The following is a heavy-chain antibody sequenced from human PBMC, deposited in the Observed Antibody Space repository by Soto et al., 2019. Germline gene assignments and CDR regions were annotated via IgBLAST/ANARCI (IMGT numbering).Heavy chain of an antibody. Sequence: GGSLRLSCAASGFTFSSYAMSWVRQAPGKGLEWVSAISGSGGSTYYADSVKGRFTISRDNSKNTLYLQMNSLRAEDTAVYYCAKYQLLPDRGKNYYYYGMDVWGQGTTVTVSS. CDR3: AKYQLLPDRGKNYYYYGMDV. J-gene: IGHJ6*02. V-gene: IGHV3-23*01. D-gene: IGHD2-15*01. CDR1: GFTFSSYA. CDR2: ISGSGGST.